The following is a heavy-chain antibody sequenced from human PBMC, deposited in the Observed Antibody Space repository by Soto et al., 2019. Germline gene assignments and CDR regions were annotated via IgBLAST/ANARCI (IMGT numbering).Heavy chain of an antibody. J-gene: IGHJ4*02. CDR2: ISYDGSNI. Sequence: GGSLRLSCAASEFTFSNYGMHWVRQAPGKGLEWVAVISYDGSNIYYADSVKGRFTISRDNSKNTLYVQMNSLRVDDTAVYYCTALAGDDYWGQGTLVTVSS. CDR3: TALAGDDY. V-gene: IGHV3-30*03. CDR1: EFTFSNYG. D-gene: IGHD2-21*02.